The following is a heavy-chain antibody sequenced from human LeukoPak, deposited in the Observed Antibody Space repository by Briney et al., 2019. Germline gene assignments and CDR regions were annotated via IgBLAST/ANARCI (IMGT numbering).Heavy chain of an antibody. V-gene: IGHV4-59*01. CDR3: ARKWVDWFDP. D-gene: IGHD2-15*01. CDR2: IYYSGST. CDR1: GGSISSYY. Sequence: SETLSLTCTVSGGSISSYYWSWIRQPPGKGLEWIGYIYYSGSTNYNPSLKSRVTISVDTSKNQFSLKLSSVTAADTAVYYCARKWVDWFDPWGQGTLVTVSS. J-gene: IGHJ5*02.